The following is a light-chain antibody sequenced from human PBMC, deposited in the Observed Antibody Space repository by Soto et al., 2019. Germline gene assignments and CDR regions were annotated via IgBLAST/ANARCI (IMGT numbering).Light chain of an antibody. V-gene: IGLV2-14*01. CDR3: NSYASSNTEV. CDR2: EVS. J-gene: IGLJ1*01. Sequence: QSALTQPASVSGSPGQSITISCTGTRSDVGTYNYVSWYQQHPGKAPKLIIYEVSNRPSGVSSRFAGSKSGNTASLTISGLQAEDEADYYCNSYASSNTEVFGTGTKVTVL. CDR1: RSDVGTYNY.